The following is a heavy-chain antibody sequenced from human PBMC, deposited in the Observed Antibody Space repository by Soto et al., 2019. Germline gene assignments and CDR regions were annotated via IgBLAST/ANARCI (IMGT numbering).Heavy chain of an antibody. Sequence: LRLSCVTSGFTFNSYWMSWVRQTPGQGLECVARINHDGSDKNYVDSVKGRFTISRDNAKNSLFLQMNSLRADDTAVYYCTTLSWDASDWHWGLGALVTVAS. CDR1: GFTFNSYW. J-gene: IGHJ4*02. D-gene: IGHD6-19*01. V-gene: IGHV3-7*03. CDR2: INHDGSDK. CDR3: TTLSWDASDWH.